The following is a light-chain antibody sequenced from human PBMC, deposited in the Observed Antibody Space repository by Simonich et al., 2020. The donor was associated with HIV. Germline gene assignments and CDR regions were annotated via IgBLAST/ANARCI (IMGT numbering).Light chain of an antibody. CDR3: QKYNSAPFT. Sequence: EIVLTQSPATLSLSPGERAALSCRASQSVGSNLAWYQQKLGQAPRLLIYDASNRATGIPARFSGSGSGTDFTLTISSLQPEDVATYYCQKYNSAPFTFGPGTKVDIK. V-gene: IGKV3-11*01. CDR1: QSVGSN. J-gene: IGKJ3*01. CDR2: DAS.